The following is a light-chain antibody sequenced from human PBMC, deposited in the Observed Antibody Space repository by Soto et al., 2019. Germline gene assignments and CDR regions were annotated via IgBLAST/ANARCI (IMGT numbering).Light chain of an antibody. Sequence: QSALTQPASVSGSPGQSITISCTGTSNDVGGYNYVSWYQQHPGKAPKLMIYEVSNRPSGVSNRFSGSKSGNTASLTISGLQAEDEADYYCSSYTSSNTYVFGTGTKLTVL. CDR3: SSYTSSNTYV. CDR2: EVS. J-gene: IGLJ1*01. CDR1: SNDVGGYNY. V-gene: IGLV2-14*01.